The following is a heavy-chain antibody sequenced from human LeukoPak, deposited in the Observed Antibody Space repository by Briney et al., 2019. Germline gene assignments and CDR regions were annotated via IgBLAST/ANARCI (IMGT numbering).Heavy chain of an antibody. V-gene: IGHV3-23*01. CDR1: GGSFSRYY. CDR3: AKESEGATLDY. J-gene: IGHJ4*02. CDR2: ISGSGGST. D-gene: IGHD5-12*01. Sequence: QSSETLSLTCAVYGGSFSRYYWSWIRQSPGKGLEWVSAISGSGGSTYYADSVKGRFTISRDDSKNTLYLQMNSLRAEDTAVYYCAKESEGATLDYWGQGTLVTVSS.